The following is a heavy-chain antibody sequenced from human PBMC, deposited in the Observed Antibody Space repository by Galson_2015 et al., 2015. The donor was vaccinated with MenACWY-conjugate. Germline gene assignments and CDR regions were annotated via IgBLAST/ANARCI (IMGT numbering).Heavy chain of an antibody. D-gene: IGHD3-10*01. CDR3: ARDPWFGDLLNNWFDP. V-gene: IGHV1-18*01. CDR1: GYTFTSYG. Sequence: SVKVSCKASGYTFTSYGISWVRQAPGQGLEWMGWISTYNGNTKYAQKLQGRVTMTTDTSTSTAYMELRSLTSDDTAVYYCARDPWFGDLLNNWFDPWGQGTLVTVSS. CDR2: ISTYNGNT. J-gene: IGHJ5*02.